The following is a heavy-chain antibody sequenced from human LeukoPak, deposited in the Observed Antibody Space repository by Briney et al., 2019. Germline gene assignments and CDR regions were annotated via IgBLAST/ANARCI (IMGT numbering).Heavy chain of an antibody. D-gene: IGHD3-16*02. CDR2: ISSSTI. Sequence: PGGSLRLSCAASGFTFSSYSMNRVRQAPGKGLEWVSYISSSTIYYADSVKGRFTIPRDNAKNSLYLQMNSLRAEDTAVYYCARCMRDYVWGSYRFPDYWGQGTLVTVSS. V-gene: IGHV3-48*01. J-gene: IGHJ4*02. CDR1: GFTFSSYS. CDR3: ARCMRDYVWGSYRFPDY.